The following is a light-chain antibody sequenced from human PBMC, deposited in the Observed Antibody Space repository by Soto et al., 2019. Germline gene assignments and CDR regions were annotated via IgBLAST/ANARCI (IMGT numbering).Light chain of an antibody. V-gene: IGKV3-15*01. CDR2: DAS. CDR3: HQYNSYFQT. CDR1: QSLRSS. J-gene: IGKJ1*01. Sequence: ETLMTQSPDTLSVSLGERATLSCRASQSLRSSLAWYQQKPGQAPRLLIYDASTRATGIPARFSGSAAGTDFTLSISSLQPDDFATYYCHQYNSYFQTFGQGTKVDIK.